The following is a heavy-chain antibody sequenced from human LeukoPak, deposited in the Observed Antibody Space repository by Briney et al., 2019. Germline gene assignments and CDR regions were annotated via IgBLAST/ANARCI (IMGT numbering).Heavy chain of an antibody. D-gene: IGHD3-22*01. Sequence: GGSLRLSCAASGFTFSSYAMSWVRQAPGKGLEWVSAISGSGGSTYYADSVKGRFTISRDNSKNTLYLQMNSLRAEDTAVYYCARDETQRQYGYDSSGYSPDAFDIWGQGTMVTVSS. J-gene: IGHJ3*02. CDR2: ISGSGGST. CDR3: ARDETQRQYGYDSSGYSPDAFDI. CDR1: GFTFSSYA. V-gene: IGHV3-23*01.